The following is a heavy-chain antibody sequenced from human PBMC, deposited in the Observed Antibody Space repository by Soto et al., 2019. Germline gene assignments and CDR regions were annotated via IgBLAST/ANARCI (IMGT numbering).Heavy chain of an antibody. CDR2: INPNSGGT. J-gene: IGHJ6*02. CDR3: ARAGKGWSYYYTMGV. Sequence: QVQLVQSGAEVTKPGASLKVSCKTSGYTFTGYYIHWVRQAPGQGLEWMGWINPNSGGTNYAQKFQGWVTMTRDTSLKKALLGVNRLRTGEPAVFLCARAGKGWSYYYTMGVWGQGTAVTVSS. D-gene: IGHD3-10*01. V-gene: IGHV1-2*04. CDR1: GYTFTGYY.